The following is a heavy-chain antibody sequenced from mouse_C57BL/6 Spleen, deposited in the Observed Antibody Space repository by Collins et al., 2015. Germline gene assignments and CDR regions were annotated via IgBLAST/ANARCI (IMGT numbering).Heavy chain of an antibody. CDR2: INPNNGGT. CDR1: GYTFTDYY. J-gene: IGHJ4*01. CDR3: ARGGLLPYAMDY. D-gene: IGHD2-3*01. V-gene: IGHV1-26*01. Sequence: EVQLQQSGPELVKPGASVKISCKASGYTFTDYYMNWVKQSHGKSLEWIGDINPNNGGTSYNQKFKGKATLTVDKSSSTAYMELRSLTSEDSAVYYCARGGLLPYAMDYWGQGTSVTVSS.